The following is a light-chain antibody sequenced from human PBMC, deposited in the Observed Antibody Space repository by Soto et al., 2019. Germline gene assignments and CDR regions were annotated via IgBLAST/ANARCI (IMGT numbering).Light chain of an antibody. CDR1: SGHSGYV. CDR3: ETWDSKTVV. CDR2: LEGSGSY. V-gene: IGLV4-60*02. J-gene: IGLJ2*01. Sequence: QPVLTQSSSASASLGSSVKLTCTLSSGHSGYVIAWHQQQSGKAPRYLMKLEGSGSYNKGSGVPDRFSGSSSGADRYLTISNLQFEDEADYYCETWDSKTVVFGGGAKLTVL.